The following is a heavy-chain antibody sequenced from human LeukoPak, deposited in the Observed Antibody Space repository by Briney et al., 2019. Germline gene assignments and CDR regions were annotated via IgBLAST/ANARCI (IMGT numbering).Heavy chain of an antibody. V-gene: IGHV5-51*01. Sequence: TTGESLKISCKGSGYIFTSYWIGWVGQMPGKGLEWMGIIYPGASDTKYSPSFQGQVTISADKSTSTAYLQWSSLQASDTAIYYCARQSPKGVLRFLVWGQGTTVIVSS. CDR1: GYIFTSYW. CDR3: ARQSPKGVLRFLV. D-gene: IGHD3-3*01. J-gene: IGHJ6*02. CDR2: IYPGASDT.